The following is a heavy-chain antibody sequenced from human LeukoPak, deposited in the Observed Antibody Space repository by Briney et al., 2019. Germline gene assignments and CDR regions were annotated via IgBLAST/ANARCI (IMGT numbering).Heavy chain of an antibody. J-gene: IGHJ6*03. CDR3: ARDPYSGSYGNYYYYFMDV. CDR1: GFTFSSYN. D-gene: IGHD1-26*01. Sequence: GGSLRLSCAATGFTFSSYNMNWVRQAPGKGLEWVSSITSGSSYRFYADSVKGRFTISRDSAKNSLYLQMNSLRAEDTAVYYCARDPYSGSYGNYYYYFMDVWGKGTTVTISS. V-gene: IGHV3-21*01. CDR2: ITSGSSYR.